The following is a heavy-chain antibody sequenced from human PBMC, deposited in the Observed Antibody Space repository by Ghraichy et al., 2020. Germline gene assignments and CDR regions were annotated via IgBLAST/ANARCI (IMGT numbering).Heavy chain of an antibody. D-gene: IGHD3-9*01. CDR1: GYTLSDNY. V-gene: IGHV1-2*02. CDR2: INPKSGDT. CDR3: ARERVKPTYYFDSSASDH. Sequence: ASVKVSYKASGYTLSDNYIHWVRQAPGQGLEWMGWINPKSGDTNYAERFQGRVTMTTEKSIGTAYMELRRLRFDDTAVYYCARERVKPTYYFDSSASDHWGQGTLVTVS. J-gene: IGHJ4*02.